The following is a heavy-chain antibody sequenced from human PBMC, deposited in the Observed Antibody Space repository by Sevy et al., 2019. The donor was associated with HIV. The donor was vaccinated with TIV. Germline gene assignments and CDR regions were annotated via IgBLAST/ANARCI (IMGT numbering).Heavy chain of an antibody. Sequence: ASVKVSCKASGYTFTSYAMNWVRQAPGQGLEWMGWINTNTGNPTYAQGFTGRFVSSLDTSVSTAYLQISSLKAEDTAVYYCARDPLHYYDSSVKGTFDIWGQGTMVTVSS. D-gene: IGHD3-22*01. CDR3: ARDPLHYYDSSVKGTFDI. CDR1: GYTFTSYA. J-gene: IGHJ3*02. CDR2: INTNTGNP. V-gene: IGHV7-4-1*02.